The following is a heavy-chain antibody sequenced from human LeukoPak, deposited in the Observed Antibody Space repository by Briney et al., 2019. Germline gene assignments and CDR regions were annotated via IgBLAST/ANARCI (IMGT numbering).Heavy chain of an antibody. Sequence: SETLSLTCAVYGGSFSGYYWSWIRQPPGKGLEWIGEINHSGSTNYNPSLKSRVTISADTSKNQFSLKLSSVTAADTAVYYCARHTPDSSGYYYNWFDPWGQGTLVTVSS. CDR3: ARHTPDSSGYYYNWFDP. V-gene: IGHV4-34*01. CDR1: GGSFSGYY. J-gene: IGHJ5*02. CDR2: INHSGST. D-gene: IGHD3-22*01.